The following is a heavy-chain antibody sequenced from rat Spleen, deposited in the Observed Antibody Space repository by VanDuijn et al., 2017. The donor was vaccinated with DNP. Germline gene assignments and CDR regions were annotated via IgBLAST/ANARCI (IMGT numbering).Heavy chain of an antibody. J-gene: IGHJ2*01. D-gene: IGHD1-4*01. V-gene: IGHV5-29*01. Sequence: EVQLVESGGGPVQPGRSLKLSCAASGFTFSNYAMAWVRQAPTKGLEWVASITNTGGTTYYRDSLKGRFTMSRDNAKRTLYLQLDSLRSEDTATYYCASRPPPTRGPFDYWGQGVTVTVSS. CDR2: ITNTGGTT. CDR1: GFTFSNYA. CDR3: ASRPPPTRGPFDY.